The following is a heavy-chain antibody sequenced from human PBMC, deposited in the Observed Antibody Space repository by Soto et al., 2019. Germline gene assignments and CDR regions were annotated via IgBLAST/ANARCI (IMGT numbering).Heavy chain of an antibody. D-gene: IGHD3-10*01. CDR1: GFTFSSYE. CDR2: ISSSGSTI. CDR3: ARETMVRGVIAAWDY. Sequence: GGSLRLSCAASGFTFSSYEMNWVRQAPGKGLEWVSYISSSGSTIYYADSVKGRFTISRDNAKNSLYLPMNSLSGDDTAVYYCARETMVRGVIAAWDYWGQGTLVTVS. V-gene: IGHV3-48*03. J-gene: IGHJ4*02.